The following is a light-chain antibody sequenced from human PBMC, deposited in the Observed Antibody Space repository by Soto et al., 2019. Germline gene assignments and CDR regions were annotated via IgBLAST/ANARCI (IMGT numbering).Light chain of an antibody. CDR3: QQYTNWPPLT. CDR2: GAS. V-gene: IGKV3-15*01. Sequence: EIVMTQSPDTLSVSPGERATLSCRASQSVTRNLAWYQQKPGQAPRLLIYGASTRATGIPARFSGSGSGTEFTLTISSLQSEDCAVYYCQQYTNWPPLTFGGGTKVEIK. CDR1: QSVTRN. J-gene: IGKJ4*01.